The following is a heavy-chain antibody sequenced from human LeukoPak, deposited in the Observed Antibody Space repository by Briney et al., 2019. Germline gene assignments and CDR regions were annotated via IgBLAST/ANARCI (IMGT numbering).Heavy chain of an antibody. D-gene: IGHD6-19*01. V-gene: IGHV3-66*01. CDR2: IYSGGNT. Sequence: HSGGSLRLSCAASGFTVSSKYMSWVRQAPGKGLEWVSVIYSGGNTYYADSVKGRFTISRDNSKNTVNLQMNSLSAEDTAVYYCASGIEVGPIYFDYWGQGTLVTVSS. J-gene: IGHJ4*02. CDR3: ASGIEVGPIYFDY. CDR1: GFTVSSKY.